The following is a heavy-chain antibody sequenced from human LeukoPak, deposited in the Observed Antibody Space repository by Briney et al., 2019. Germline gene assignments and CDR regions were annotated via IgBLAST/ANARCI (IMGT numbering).Heavy chain of an antibody. CDR2: IYPGDSDT. CDR3: ARSGEHDYYGSKPQYNWFDP. D-gene: IGHD3-10*01. J-gene: IGHJ5*02. Sequence: GESLKISCKGSGYXFTSYWIGWVRQMPGKGLEWMGIIYPGDSDTRYSPSFQGQVTISADKSISTAYLQWSSLKASDTAMYYCARSGEHDYYGSKPQYNWFDPWGQGTLVTVSS. CDR1: GYXFTSYW. V-gene: IGHV5-51*01.